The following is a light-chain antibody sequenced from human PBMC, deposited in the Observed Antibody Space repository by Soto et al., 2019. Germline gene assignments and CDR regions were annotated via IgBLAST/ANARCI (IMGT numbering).Light chain of an antibody. Sequence: EIVLTQSPGTLSLSPGERATLSCRASQSVSSSYLAWYQQEPGQAPRLLIYGASSRATGIPDRFSGSGPGTDFTLTISRLEPEDFAVYYCQQYGSSPPWTFGQGTKV. V-gene: IGKV3-20*01. CDR3: QQYGSSPPWT. J-gene: IGKJ1*01. CDR1: QSVSSSY. CDR2: GAS.